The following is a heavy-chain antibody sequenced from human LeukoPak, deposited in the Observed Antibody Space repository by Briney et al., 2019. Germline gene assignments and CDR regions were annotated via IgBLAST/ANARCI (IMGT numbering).Heavy chain of an antibody. Sequence: PGGSLRLSCAASGFTFSSYAMSWVRQAPGKGLEWVSAISGSGGSTYYADSVKGQFTISRDNCKNTLYLQMNSLRAEDTAVYYCAKWGQYYDSSGYDAFDIWGQGTMVTVSS. CDR2: ISGSGGST. CDR3: AKWGQYYDSSGYDAFDI. V-gene: IGHV3-23*01. D-gene: IGHD3-22*01. CDR1: GFTFSSYA. J-gene: IGHJ3*02.